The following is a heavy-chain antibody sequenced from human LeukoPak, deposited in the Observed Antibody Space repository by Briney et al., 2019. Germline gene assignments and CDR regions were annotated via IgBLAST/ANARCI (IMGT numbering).Heavy chain of an antibody. D-gene: IGHD3-10*01. Sequence: GGSLRLSCGASGFTFSSYAMSWVRQAPGKGLEWVSAVTASAGNTYYADSVKGRFTISRDNSKNTLYLQVNSLRAEDTAVYYCAKGDYYGSGSTFKNGMDVWGQGTTVTVSS. CDR3: AKGDYYGSGSTFKNGMDV. J-gene: IGHJ6*02. CDR1: GFTFSSYA. CDR2: VTASAGNT. V-gene: IGHV3-23*01.